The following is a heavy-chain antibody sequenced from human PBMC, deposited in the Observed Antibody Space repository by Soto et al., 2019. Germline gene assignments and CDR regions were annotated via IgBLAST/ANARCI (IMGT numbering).Heavy chain of an antibody. Sequence: QVQLVQSGAEVKKPGSSVKVSCKASGGTFSSYAISWVRQAPGQGLEWMGGIIPIFGTANYAQKFQGRVTIXXDXSXXPAYMELGSLRSEDTAVYYCARGISPYYYYYGMDVWGPGTTVTVSS. CDR2: IIPIFGTA. CDR1: GGTFSSYA. CDR3: ARGISPYYYYYGMDV. J-gene: IGHJ6*02. V-gene: IGHV1-69*12. D-gene: IGHD3-3*02.